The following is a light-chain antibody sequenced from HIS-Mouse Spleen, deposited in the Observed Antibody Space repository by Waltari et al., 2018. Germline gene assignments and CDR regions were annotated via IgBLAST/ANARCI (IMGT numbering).Light chain of an antibody. CDR2: EDN. Sequence: NFMLTQPHSVSESPGKTVTISCTRSSGSIASNYVQWYQQRPGSAPTTVFYEDNQRPSGVPDRFSGSIDSSSNSASLTISGLKTEDEADYYCQSYDSSNHVVFGGGTKLTVL. CDR1: SGSIASNY. V-gene: IGLV6-57*04. J-gene: IGLJ2*01. CDR3: QSYDSSNHVV.